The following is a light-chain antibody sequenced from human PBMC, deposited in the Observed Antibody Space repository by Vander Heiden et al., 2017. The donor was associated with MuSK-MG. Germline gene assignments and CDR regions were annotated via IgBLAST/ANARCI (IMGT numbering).Light chain of an antibody. V-gene: IGLV2-14*03. CDR3: SSYTSSSTLV. Sequence: SALTQPAYVSGSPGQSIPISCSGTSSDVGGYNYVSWYQQHPGKAPKLMIYDVSKRPSGVSNRFSGSKSGNTASLTISGLQAEDEADYYCSSYTSSSTLVFGGGTKLTVL. CDR1: SSDVGGYNY. CDR2: DVS. J-gene: IGLJ2*01.